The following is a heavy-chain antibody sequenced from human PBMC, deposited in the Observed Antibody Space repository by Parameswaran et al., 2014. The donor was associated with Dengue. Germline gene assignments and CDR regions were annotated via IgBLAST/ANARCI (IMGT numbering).Heavy chain of an antibody. D-gene: IGHD6-19*01. J-gene: IGHJ4*02. V-gene: IGHV4-59*01. CDR2: IYYSGST. Sequence: RWIRQPPGKGLEWIGYIYYSGSTNYNPSLKSRVTISVDTSKNQFSLKLSSVTAADTAVYYCAKSGYSSGWYNGWGQGTLVTVSS. CDR3: AKSGYSSGWYNG.